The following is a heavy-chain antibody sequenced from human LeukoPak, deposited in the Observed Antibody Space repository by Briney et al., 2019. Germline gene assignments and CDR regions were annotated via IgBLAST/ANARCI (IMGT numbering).Heavy chain of an antibody. CDR1: GGSMRSYY. V-gene: IGHV4-59*08. Sequence: SETLSLTCTASGGSMRSYYWSWIRQPPGKTLEWIGYIFYSGNTNYNPSLKSRVTISVDTSENQFSLKLSSVTAADTAVYYCARLMRGLSHLDYWGQGTLVTVSS. CDR2: IFYSGNT. J-gene: IGHJ4*02. CDR3: ARLMRGLSHLDY.